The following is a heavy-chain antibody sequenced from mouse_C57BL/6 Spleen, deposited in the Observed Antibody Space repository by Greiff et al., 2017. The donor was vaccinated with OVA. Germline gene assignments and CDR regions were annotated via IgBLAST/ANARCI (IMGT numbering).Heavy chain of an antibody. D-gene: IGHD2-5*01. CDR2: IWRGGST. Sequence: VQGVESGPGLVQPSQSLSITCTVSGFSLTSYGVHWVRQSPGKGLEWLGVIWRGGSTAYHAAFISRLRISKDNSKSQVFFKMIISQADDTAIYYCASDYSNYEDDYAMGYWGQGTSVTVSS. CDR3: ASDYSNYEDDYAMGY. CDR1: GFSLTSYG. V-gene: IGHV2-2*01. J-gene: IGHJ4*01.